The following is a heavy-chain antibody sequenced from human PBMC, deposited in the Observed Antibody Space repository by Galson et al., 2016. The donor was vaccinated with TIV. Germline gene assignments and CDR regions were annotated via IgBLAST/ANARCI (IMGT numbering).Heavy chain of an antibody. Sequence: SVKVSCKASGYTFTTYGISWVRLAAGQGLEWMGWISADSGNTNYAQNLQGRVTMTRDTSTSTAYMELRSLRSDATAVYDCVRESQHQAVVYRHHWGQGTLVTVSS. D-gene: IGHD6-19*01. CDR3: VRESQHQAVVYRHH. CDR1: GYTFTTYG. J-gene: IGHJ1*01. V-gene: IGHV1-18*04. CDR2: ISADSGNT.